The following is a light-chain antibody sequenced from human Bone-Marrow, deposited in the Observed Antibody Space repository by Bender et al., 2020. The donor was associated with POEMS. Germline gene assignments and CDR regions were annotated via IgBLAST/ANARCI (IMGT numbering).Light chain of an antibody. Sequence: ALTQPASVSGSPGQSITFSCSGTGTDVDSYNLVSWYQQHPGKAPKLVIYEVRKRPSGISDRFSGSKSGNTASLTISGLRAEDEADYSCSSYAGGSTVVFGGGTKLTVL. CDR1: GTDVDSYNL. CDR2: EVR. CDR3: SSYAGGSTVV. J-gene: IGLJ2*01. V-gene: IGLV2-23*02.